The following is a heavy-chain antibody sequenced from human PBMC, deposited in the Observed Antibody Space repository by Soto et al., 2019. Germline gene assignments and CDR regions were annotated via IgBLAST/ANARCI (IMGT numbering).Heavy chain of an antibody. CDR3: ARLQRGLIAVAGFDY. Sequence: SETLSLTCTVSGGTISSYYWSWIRQPPGKGLEWIGYIYYSGSTNYNPSLKSRVTISVDTSKNQFSLKLSSVTAADTAVYYCARLQRGLIAVAGFDYWGQGPLVTVSS. J-gene: IGHJ4*02. CDR2: IYYSGST. V-gene: IGHV4-59*08. D-gene: IGHD6-19*01. CDR1: GGTISSYY.